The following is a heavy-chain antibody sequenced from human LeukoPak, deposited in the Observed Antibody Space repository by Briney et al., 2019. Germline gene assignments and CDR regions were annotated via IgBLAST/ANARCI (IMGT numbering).Heavy chain of an antibody. Sequence: PGGSLRLSCAASGFTFSSYGMHWVRQAPGKGLEWVAFIRYDGSNKYYADSVKGRFTISRDNSKNTLSLQMNSLRAEDTAVYYCAKDYATGITDSSGYHYFDYWGQGTLVTVSS. CDR1: GFTFSSYG. CDR3: AKDYATGITDSSGYHYFDY. J-gene: IGHJ4*02. D-gene: IGHD3-22*01. CDR2: IRYDGSNK. V-gene: IGHV3-30*02.